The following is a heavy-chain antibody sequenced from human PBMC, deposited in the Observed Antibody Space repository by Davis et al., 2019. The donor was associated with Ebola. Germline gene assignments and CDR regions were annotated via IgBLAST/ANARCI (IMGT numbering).Heavy chain of an antibody. J-gene: IGHJ4*02. D-gene: IGHD3-16*02. CDR1: GFTFSSYS. CDR3: AREGYDYVWGSYRYGFDY. Sequence: GESLKISCAASGFTFSSYSMNWVRQAPGKGLEWVSYISSSSSTIYYADSVKGQFTISRDNAKNSLYLQMNSLRDEDTAVYYCAREGYDYVWGSYRYGFDYWGQGTLVTVSS. CDR2: ISSSSSTI. V-gene: IGHV3-48*02.